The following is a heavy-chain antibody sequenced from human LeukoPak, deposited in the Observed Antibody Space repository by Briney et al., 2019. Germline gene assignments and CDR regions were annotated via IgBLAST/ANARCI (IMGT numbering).Heavy chain of an antibody. CDR3: AREDGELLVY. J-gene: IGHJ4*02. CDR1: GGSFSGYY. CDR2: INHSGST. D-gene: IGHD3-10*01. Sequence: SETLSLTCAVYGGSFSGYYWSWIRQPPGKGLEWIGEINHSGSTNYNPSLKSRVTISVDTSKNQFSLKLSSVTAADTAVYYCAREDGELLVYWGRGTLVTVSS. V-gene: IGHV4-34*01.